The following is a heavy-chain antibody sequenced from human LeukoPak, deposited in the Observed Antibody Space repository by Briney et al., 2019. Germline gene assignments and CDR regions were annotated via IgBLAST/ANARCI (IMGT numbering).Heavy chain of an antibody. Sequence: GASVKVSCKASGYTFTSYYMHWVRQAPEQGLEWMGIINPSGGSTSYAQKFQGRVTMTRDMSTSTVYMELSSLRSEDTAVYYCARDLRWRGLVGAIDYWGQGTLVTVSS. CDR3: ARDLRWRGLVGAIDY. V-gene: IGHV1-46*01. CDR1: GYTFTSYY. J-gene: IGHJ4*02. CDR2: INPSGGST. D-gene: IGHD1-26*01.